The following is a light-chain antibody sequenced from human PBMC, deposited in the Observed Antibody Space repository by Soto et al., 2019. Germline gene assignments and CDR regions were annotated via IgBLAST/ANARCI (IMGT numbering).Light chain of an antibody. V-gene: IGKV1-39*01. J-gene: IGKJ1*01. CDR2: AAS. CDR3: QQSYSTPRT. Sequence: DIQMTQPPSSLSASVGDRVTITCRASQTISSSLNWYQQKPGKAPKLLIYAASNLQSGVPSRFSGGGSGTDFTLTISSLQPGDFATYYCQQSYSTPRTFGQGTKVEIK. CDR1: QTISSS.